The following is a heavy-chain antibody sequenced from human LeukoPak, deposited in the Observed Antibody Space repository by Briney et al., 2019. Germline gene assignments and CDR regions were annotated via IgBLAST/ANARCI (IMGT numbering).Heavy chain of an antibody. V-gene: IGHV4-34*01. CDR1: GGSCSGYY. D-gene: IGHD6-13*01. CDR2: INHSGST. CDR3: ARELQQQLVRDRPKNWLDP. Sequence: SETLSLTCAVYGGSCSGYYWSWIRQPPGKGLEWIGEINHSGSTNYNPSLKSRVTISVDTSKNQFSLKLSSVTAADTAVYYCARELQQQLVRDRPKNWLDPWGQGTLVTVSS. J-gene: IGHJ5*02.